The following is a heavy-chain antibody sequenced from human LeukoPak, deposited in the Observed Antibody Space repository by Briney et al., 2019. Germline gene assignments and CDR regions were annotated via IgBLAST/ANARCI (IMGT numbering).Heavy chain of an antibody. Sequence: GGSLRLSCAASGFTFDDYGMSWVRQAPGKGLEWVSGINWNGGSTGYADSVKGRFTISRDNAKNSLYLQMNSLRAEDTALYYCASGGDFWSGYYRDAFDIWGQGTMVTVSS. CDR1: GFTFDDYG. CDR2: INWNGGST. CDR3: ASGGDFWSGYYRDAFDI. J-gene: IGHJ3*02. D-gene: IGHD3-3*01. V-gene: IGHV3-20*04.